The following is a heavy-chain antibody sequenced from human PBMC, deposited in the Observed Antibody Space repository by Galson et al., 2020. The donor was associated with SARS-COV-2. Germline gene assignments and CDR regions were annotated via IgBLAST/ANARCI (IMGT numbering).Heavy chain of an antibody. CDR3: ARSIYGGNSFDL. CDR1: YGSISNYY. V-gene: IGHV4-59*01. CDR2: IYYSGSI. Sequence: SLTCTVSYGSISNYYWSWIRPPPGKGLEWIGYIYYSGSIKYNPSLKSRVTISVDTSKNQFSLKVNSVTAADTAMYYCARSIYGGNSFDLWGQGTLVTVSS. J-gene: IGHJ4*02. D-gene: IGHD2-15*01.